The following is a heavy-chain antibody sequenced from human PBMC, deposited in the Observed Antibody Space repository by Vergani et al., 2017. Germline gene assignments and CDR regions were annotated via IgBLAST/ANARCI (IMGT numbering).Heavy chain of an antibody. CDR1: GYTFTGYY. Sequence: QVQLVQSGAEVKKPGASVKVSCKASGYTFTGYYMHWVRQAPGKGLEWMGWINPNSGGTNYAQKFQGRVTMTRDTSISTAYMELSRLRSDDTAVYYCATSSGWQGTWSVAEYFQHWGQGTLVTVSS. J-gene: IGHJ1*01. V-gene: IGHV1-2*02. CDR2: INPNSGGT. CDR3: ATSSGWQGTWSVAEYFQH. D-gene: IGHD6-19*01.